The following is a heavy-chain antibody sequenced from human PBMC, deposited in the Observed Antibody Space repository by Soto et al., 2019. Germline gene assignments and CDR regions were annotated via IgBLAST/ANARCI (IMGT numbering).Heavy chain of an antibody. Sequence: SETLSLTCTVSGGSISSSSYYWGWIRQPPGKGLEWIGSIYYSGSTYYNPSLKSRVTISVDTSKNQFSLKLSSVTAADTAVYYCARRTVVAAPFYYYYGMDVWGQGTTVTVSS. J-gene: IGHJ6*02. V-gene: IGHV4-39*01. D-gene: IGHD2-21*01. CDR1: GGSISSSSYY. CDR2: IYYSGST. CDR3: ARRTVVAAPFYYYYGMDV.